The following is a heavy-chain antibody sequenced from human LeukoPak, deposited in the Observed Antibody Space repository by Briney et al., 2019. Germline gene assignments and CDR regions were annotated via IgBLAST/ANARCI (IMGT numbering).Heavy chain of an antibody. CDR2: IRGNGGGT. Sequence: PGGSLRLSCAASGFSFSNYLMSWVRQAPVKGLEWVSTIRGNGGGTYYADSVKGRFTISRDNSKNTLYLQMSSLRAEDTALYYCARRLCSGGSCSSFDYWGQGTLVTVSS. CDR3: ARRLCSGGSCSSFDY. D-gene: IGHD2-15*01. V-gene: IGHV3-23*01. J-gene: IGHJ4*02. CDR1: GFSFSNYL.